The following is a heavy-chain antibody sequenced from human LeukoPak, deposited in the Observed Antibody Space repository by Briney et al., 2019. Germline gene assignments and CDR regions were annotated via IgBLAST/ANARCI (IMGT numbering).Heavy chain of an antibody. V-gene: IGHV3-53*01. J-gene: IGHJ4*02. CDR3: ARAPGYNSGWLPFDY. CDR2: IYSGGTT. Sequence: PGGSLRLSCAASGFTFSSNYMSWVRQAPGKGLEWVSVIYSGGTTYYADSVKGRFTISRDNSKNTLYLQMNSLRAEDTAVYYCARAPGYNSGWLPFDYWGQGTLVTVSS. D-gene: IGHD6-25*01. CDR1: GFTFSSNY.